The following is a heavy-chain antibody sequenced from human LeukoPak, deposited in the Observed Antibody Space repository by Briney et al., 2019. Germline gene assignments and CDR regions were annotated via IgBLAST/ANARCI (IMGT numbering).Heavy chain of an antibody. J-gene: IGHJ4*02. V-gene: IGHV4-38-2*02. D-gene: IGHD6-13*01. CDR1: GYSISSGYY. CDR3: ARGPGGAAAGTDIGY. CDR2: IYHSGST. Sequence: SETLSLICTVSGYSISSGYYWGWIRQPPGKGLEWIGSIYHSGSTYYNPSLKSRVTISVDTSKNQFSLKLSSVTAADTAVYYCARGPGGAAAGTDIGYWGQGTLVTVSS.